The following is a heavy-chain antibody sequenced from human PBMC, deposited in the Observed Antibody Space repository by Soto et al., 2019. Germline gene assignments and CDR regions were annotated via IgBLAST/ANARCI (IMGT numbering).Heavy chain of an antibody. CDR2: IKQDGSEK. Sequence: PGGSLRLSCAASGFTFSSYWMSWVRQAPGKGLEWVANIKQDGSEKYYVDSVEGRFTISRDNAKNSLYLQMNSLRAEDTAVYYCARDRYDFWSGYRAYNWFDPWGQGTLVTVSS. V-gene: IGHV3-7*03. CDR3: ARDRYDFWSGYRAYNWFDP. J-gene: IGHJ5*02. D-gene: IGHD3-3*01. CDR1: GFTFSSYW.